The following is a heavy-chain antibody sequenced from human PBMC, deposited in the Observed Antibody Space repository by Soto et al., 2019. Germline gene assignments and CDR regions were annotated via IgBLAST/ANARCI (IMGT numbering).Heavy chain of an antibody. Sequence: SETLSLTCTVSGCSISSYYWSWIRQPPGKGLEWIGYIYYSGSTNYNPSLKSRVTISVDTSKNQFSLKLRSVTAADTAVYYCESPRIGYDWHYYYYMDLWGKGTPVTVSS. CDR3: ESPRIGYDWHYYYYMDL. CDR2: IYYSGST. CDR1: GCSISSYY. J-gene: IGHJ6*03. D-gene: IGHD5-12*01. V-gene: IGHV4-59*08.